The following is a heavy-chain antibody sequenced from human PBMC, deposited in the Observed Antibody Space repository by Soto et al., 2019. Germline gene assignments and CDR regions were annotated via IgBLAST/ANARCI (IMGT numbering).Heavy chain of an antibody. CDR2: INHSGST. CDR3: ARGQSFRFTIFGVVITPGFDP. D-gene: IGHD3-3*01. Sequence: QVQLQQWGAGLLKPSETLSLTCAVYGGSFSGYCWSWIRQPPGKGLEWIGEINHSGSTNYNPSLKSRVTISVDTSKNQFSLKLSSVTAADTAVYYCARGQSFRFTIFGVVITPGFDPWGQGTLVTVSS. CDR1: GGSFSGYC. V-gene: IGHV4-34*01. J-gene: IGHJ5*02.